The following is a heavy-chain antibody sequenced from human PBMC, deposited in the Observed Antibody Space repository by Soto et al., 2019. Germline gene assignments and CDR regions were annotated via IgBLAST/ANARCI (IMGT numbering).Heavy chain of an antibody. D-gene: IGHD3-16*01. Sequence: ESSVKVSCKASGGTLSSYAISWVRQAPGQGLEWMGGIIPIFGTANYAQKFQGRVTITADESTSTAYMELSSLRSEDTAVYYCARDPLRPTLGGVGYWGQGTLVTVSS. V-gene: IGHV1-69*13. CDR1: GGTLSSYA. J-gene: IGHJ4*02. CDR3: ARDPLRPTLGGVGY. CDR2: IIPIFGTA.